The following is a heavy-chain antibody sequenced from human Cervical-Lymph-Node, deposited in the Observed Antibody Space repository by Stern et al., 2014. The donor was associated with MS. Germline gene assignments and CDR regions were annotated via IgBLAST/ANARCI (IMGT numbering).Heavy chain of an antibody. J-gene: IGHJ5*02. V-gene: IGHV4-39*01. CDR3: ARHPPYSSSPNWFDP. D-gene: IGHD6-6*01. CDR2: IYYSGST. CDR1: GGSISSSSYY. Sequence: QVQLQESGPGLVKPSETLSLTCTVSGGSISSSSYYWGWIRQPPGKGLEWIGSIYYSGSTYYKPSLKSRVTLSLNTSKTQFSLNLSSVTAADTAVYYCARHPPYSSSPNWFDPWGQGTLVTVSS.